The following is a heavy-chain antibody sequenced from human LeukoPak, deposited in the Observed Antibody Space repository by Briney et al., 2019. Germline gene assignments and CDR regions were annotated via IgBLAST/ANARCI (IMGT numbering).Heavy chain of an antibody. CDR2: IYYSGST. V-gene: IGHV4-39*07. CDR1: GGSISSSSYY. Sequence: SETLSLTCTVSGGSISSSSYYLGWIRQPPGKGLEWIGSIYYSGSTYCNPSLKSRVTISVDTSKNQFSLKLSSLTAADTAVYYCARADGYEIDYWGQGTLVTVSS. D-gene: IGHD5-12*01. J-gene: IGHJ4*02. CDR3: ARADGYEIDY.